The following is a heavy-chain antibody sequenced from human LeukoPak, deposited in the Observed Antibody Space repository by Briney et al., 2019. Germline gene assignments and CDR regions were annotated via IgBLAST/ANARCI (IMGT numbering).Heavy chain of an antibody. D-gene: IGHD4-17*01. CDR3: ARDQGRTVTTPDY. Sequence: GSLRLSCAASGFTFSSYGMHWVRQAPGKGLEWVAVIWYDGSNKYYADSVKGRFTISRDNSKNTLYLQMNSLRAEDTAVYYCARDQGRTVTTPDYWGQGTLVTVSS. CDR2: IWYDGSNK. CDR1: GFTFSSYG. V-gene: IGHV3-33*01. J-gene: IGHJ4*02.